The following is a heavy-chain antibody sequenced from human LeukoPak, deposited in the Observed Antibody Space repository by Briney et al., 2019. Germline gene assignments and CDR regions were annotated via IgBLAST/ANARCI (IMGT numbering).Heavy chain of an antibody. V-gene: IGHV3-30*18. CDR1: GFTFSSYG. Sequence: GRSLRLSCAASGFTFSSYGMHWVRQAPGKGLEWVAVISYDGSNKYYADSVKGRFTISRDNSKNTLYLQMNSLRAEDTAVYYCAKSFRVGAALDDYWGQGTLVTVPS. CDR2: ISYDGSNK. J-gene: IGHJ4*02. CDR3: AKSFRVGAALDDY. D-gene: IGHD2-15*01.